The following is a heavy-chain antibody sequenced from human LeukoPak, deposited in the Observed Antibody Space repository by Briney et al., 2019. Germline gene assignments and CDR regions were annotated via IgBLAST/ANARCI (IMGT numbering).Heavy chain of an antibody. V-gene: IGHV1-8*03. CDR1: GYTFTTYH. CDR3: ARGVKSLPDY. D-gene: IGHD2-15*01. CDR2: MNPNSGNT. J-gene: IGHJ4*02. Sequence: ASVKVSCKASGYTFTTYHINWVRQATGQGLEWMGWMNPNSGNTGYAQKFQGRVTITRNTSISTAYMELSSLRSEDTAAYYCARGVKSLPDYWGQGTLVTVSS.